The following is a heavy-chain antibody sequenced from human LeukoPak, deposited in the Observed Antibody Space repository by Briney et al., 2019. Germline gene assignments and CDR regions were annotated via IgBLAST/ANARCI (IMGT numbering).Heavy chain of an antibody. D-gene: IGHD3-16*01. Sequence: GASVKVSCKASGYTFSNYAMHWVRQAPGQRLEWMGWINAGNDNTKYSQNFQGGVTITRDTSASTVYMELSDLRSEDTAVYYCARGFGDYWGQGTLVTVSS. CDR3: ARGFGDY. V-gene: IGHV1-3*01. CDR2: INAGNDNT. J-gene: IGHJ4*02. CDR1: GYTFSNYA.